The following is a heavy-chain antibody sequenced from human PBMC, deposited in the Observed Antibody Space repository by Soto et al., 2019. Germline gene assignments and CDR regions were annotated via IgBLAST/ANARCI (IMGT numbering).Heavy chain of an antibody. CDR1: VFTFSSYA. V-gene: IGHV3-23*01. J-gene: IGHJ4*02. D-gene: IGHD6-6*01. Sequence: GWSLRLSCSASVFTFSSYAMSWFRQAPGKGLEWVSAISGSGGSTYYADSVKGRFTISRDNSKNTLYLQMNSLRAEDTAVYYCAKIPNLSSSSRYFDYWGQGTLVTVSS. CDR2: ISGSGGST. CDR3: AKIPNLSSSSRYFDY.